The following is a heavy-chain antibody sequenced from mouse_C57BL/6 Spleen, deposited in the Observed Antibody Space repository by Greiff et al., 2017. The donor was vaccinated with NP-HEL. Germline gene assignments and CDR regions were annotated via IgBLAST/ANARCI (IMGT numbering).Heavy chain of an antibody. CDR1: GFTFSSYA. CDR3: AREGGLRRYFDY. D-gene: IGHD2-4*01. Sequence: EVKLMESGGGLVKPGGSLKLSCAASGFTFSSYAMSWVRQTPEKRLEWVATISDGGSYTYYPDNVKGRFTISRDNAKNNLYLQMSHLKSEDTAMYYCAREGGLRRYFDYWGQGTTLTVSP. V-gene: IGHV5-4*01. CDR2: ISDGGSYT. J-gene: IGHJ2*01.